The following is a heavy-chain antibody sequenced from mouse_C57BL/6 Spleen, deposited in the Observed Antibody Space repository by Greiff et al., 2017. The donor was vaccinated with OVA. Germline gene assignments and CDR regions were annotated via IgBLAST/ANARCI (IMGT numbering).Heavy chain of an antibody. D-gene: IGHD1-3*01. CDR2: IYPGSGST. V-gene: IGHV1-55*01. Sequence: VKLMESGAELVKPGASVKMSCKASGYTFTSYWITWVKQRPGQGLEWIGDIYPGSGSTNYNEKFKSKATLTVDTSSSTAYMQLSSLTSEDSAVYYCARKWAYWGQGTLVTVSA. CDR3: ARKWAY. J-gene: IGHJ3*01. CDR1: GYTFTSYW.